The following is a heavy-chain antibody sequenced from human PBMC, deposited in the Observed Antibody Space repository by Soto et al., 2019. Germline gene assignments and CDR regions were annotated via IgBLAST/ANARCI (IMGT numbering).Heavy chain of an antibody. V-gene: IGHV1-18*04. CDR3: ARVDCSSASCSRGHYYYYGMDV. CDR1: GYTFTSYG. Sequence: ASVKVSCKASGYTFTSYGISWVRQAPGQGLEWMGWISAYSGDTNYAQKLQGRVTMTTDTSTSTAYMELRSLRSDDTAVYYCARVDCSSASCSRGHYYYYGMDVWGQGTTVTVSS. CDR2: ISAYSGDT. D-gene: IGHD2-2*01. J-gene: IGHJ6*02.